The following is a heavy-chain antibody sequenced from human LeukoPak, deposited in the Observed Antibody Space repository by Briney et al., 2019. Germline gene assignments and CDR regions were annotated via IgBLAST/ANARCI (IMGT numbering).Heavy chain of an antibody. CDR2: IYHNGST. D-gene: IGHD4-17*01. Sequence: SQTLSLTCAVSGGSISSGGYSWSWIRQPPGKGLEWIGYIYHNGSTYYNPSLKSRVTISVDRSKNQFSLKLSSVTAADTAVYYCARGRYYGDYHYYGMDVWGQGTTVTVSS. CDR3: ARGRYYGDYHYYGMDV. V-gene: IGHV4-30-2*01. J-gene: IGHJ6*02. CDR1: GGSISSGGYS.